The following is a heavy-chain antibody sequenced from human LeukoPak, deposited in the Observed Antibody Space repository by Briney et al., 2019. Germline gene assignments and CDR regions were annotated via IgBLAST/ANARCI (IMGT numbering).Heavy chain of an antibody. J-gene: IGHJ4*02. V-gene: IGHV1-18*01. CDR1: GYTFTSYG. Sequence: ASVPVSCKASGYTFTSYGISWVRQAPGQGLEWMGWISAYNGNTNYAQKLQGRVTMTTDTSTSTAYMELRSLRSDDTAVYYCAREIAPAAMSVFDYWGQGTLVTVSS. CDR2: ISAYNGNT. CDR3: AREIAPAAMSVFDY. D-gene: IGHD2-2*01.